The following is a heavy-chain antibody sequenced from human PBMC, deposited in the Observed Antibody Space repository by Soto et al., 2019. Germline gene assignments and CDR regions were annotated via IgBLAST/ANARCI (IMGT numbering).Heavy chain of an antibody. D-gene: IGHD3-16*02. J-gene: IGHJ5*01. V-gene: IGHV4-30-4*01. CDR1: GGSITSGDYF. CDR3: ARVTFGGIVIKNNWFDP. CDR2: ISYSGTT. Sequence: PSETLSLTCTVSGGSITSGDYFWIWIRQPPGKGLEWIGYISYSGTTYYNPSLKSRVTISVDTSKNQFSLNLTSVTAADTAIFYCARVTFGGIVIKNNWFDPWGQGILVTVSS.